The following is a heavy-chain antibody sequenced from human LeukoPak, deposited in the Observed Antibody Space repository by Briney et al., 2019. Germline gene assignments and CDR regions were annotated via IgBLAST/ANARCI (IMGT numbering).Heavy chain of an antibody. CDR1: GGSISSYY. Sequence: PSETLSLTCTVSGGSISSYYWSWIRQPPGKGLEWIGYIYYSGSTNYNPSLKSRVTISVDTSKNQFSLKLSSVTAADTAVYYCARDSPPNYYDSSGYYGMDVWGQGTTVTVSS. CDR3: ARDSPPNYYDSSGYYGMDV. D-gene: IGHD3-22*01. V-gene: IGHV4-59*01. J-gene: IGHJ6*02. CDR2: IYYSGST.